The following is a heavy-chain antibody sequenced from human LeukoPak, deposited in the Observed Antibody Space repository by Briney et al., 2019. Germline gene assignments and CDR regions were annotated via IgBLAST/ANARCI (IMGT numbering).Heavy chain of an antibody. CDR2: IFTSGST. J-gene: IGHJ6*03. V-gene: IGHV4-4*07. CDR1: SGSISSFY. CDR3: ARDRIKDDCGDYVHYYYMDV. Sequence: SETLSLTCTVSSGSISSFYWSWIRQPAGKGLEWIGRIFTSGSTNYNPSLKSRVTISVDTSKNQFSLKLSSVTAADTAVYYCARDRIKDDCGDYVHYYYMDVWGKGTTVTVSS. D-gene: IGHD4-17*01.